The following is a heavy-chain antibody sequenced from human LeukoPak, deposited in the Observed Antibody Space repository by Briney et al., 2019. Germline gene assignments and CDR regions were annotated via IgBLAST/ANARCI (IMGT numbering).Heavy chain of an antibody. CDR1: GFTSSSYA. V-gene: IGHV3-23*01. Sequence: PGGSLRLSYAAYGFTSSSYAMSWVRQAPGKALEWVSAISGSGGSTYYADSVKGRFTISRDNSKNTLYLQMNSLRAEDTAVYYCAKRREDIVVVVAATPLSDYWGQGTLVTVSS. J-gene: IGHJ4*02. CDR3: AKRREDIVVVVAATPLSDY. D-gene: IGHD2-15*01. CDR2: ISGSGGST.